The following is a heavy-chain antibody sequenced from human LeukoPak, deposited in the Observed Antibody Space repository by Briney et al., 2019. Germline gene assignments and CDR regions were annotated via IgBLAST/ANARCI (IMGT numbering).Heavy chain of an antibody. CDR1: GGSFSGYY. J-gene: IGHJ4*02. D-gene: IGHD6-19*01. V-gene: IGHV4-34*01. CDR3: ARHIAVAGPFDY. CDR2: INHSGST. Sequence: SETLSLTCAVYGGSFSGYYWSWIRQPPWKGLEWIGEINHSGSTNYNPSLKSRVTISVDTSKNQFSLKLSSVTAADTAVYYCARHIAVAGPFDYWGQGTLVTVSS.